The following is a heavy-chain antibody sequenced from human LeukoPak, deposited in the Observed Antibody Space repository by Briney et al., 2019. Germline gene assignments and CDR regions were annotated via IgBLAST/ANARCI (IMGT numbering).Heavy chain of an antibody. CDR3: ARGPSSIAARPSLGFDY. J-gene: IGHJ4*02. CDR1: GGSSSGYY. V-gene: IGHV4-34*01. CDR2: INHSGST. Sequence: PSETLSLTCAGYGGSSSGYYWSWIRQPPGKGLEWIGEINHSGSTNYNPSLKSRVTISVDTSKNQVSLKLSSVTAADTAVYYCARGPSSIAARPSLGFDYWGQGTLVTVSS. D-gene: IGHD6-6*01.